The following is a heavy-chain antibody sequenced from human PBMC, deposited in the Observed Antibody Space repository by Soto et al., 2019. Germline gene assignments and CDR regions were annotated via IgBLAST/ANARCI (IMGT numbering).Heavy chain of an antibody. CDR2: IIPIFGTA. Sequence: QVQLVQSGAEVKKPGSSVKVSCKASGGTFGSYAISWVRQAPGQGLEWMGGIIPIFGTANYAQKFQGRVTITADESTSTAYMELSSLSSEDTAVYYCARETPQQLVLRGNWFDPWGQGTLVTVSS. J-gene: IGHJ5*02. CDR3: ARETPQQLVLRGNWFDP. CDR1: GGTFGSYA. V-gene: IGHV1-69*01. D-gene: IGHD6-13*01.